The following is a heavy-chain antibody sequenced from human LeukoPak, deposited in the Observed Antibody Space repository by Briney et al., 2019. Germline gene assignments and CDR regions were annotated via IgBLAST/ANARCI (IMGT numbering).Heavy chain of an antibody. CDR2: TYYSGST. V-gene: IGHV4-39*01. Sequence: TPSETLSLTCTVSGGSISSSSYYWGWIRQPPGKGLEWIGSTYYSGSTYYNPSLKSRVTISVDTSKNQFSLKLSSVTAADTAVYYCARHHSGVGTFDYWGQGTLVTVSS. J-gene: IGHJ4*02. D-gene: IGHD2-21*02. CDR1: GGSISSSSYY. CDR3: ARHHSGVGTFDY.